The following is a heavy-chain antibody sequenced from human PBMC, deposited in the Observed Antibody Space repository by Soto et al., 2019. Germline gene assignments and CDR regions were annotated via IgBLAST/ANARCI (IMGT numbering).Heavy chain of an antibody. Sequence: PSETLSLTCTVSGGSISSGCYYWSWIRQHPGKGLEWIGYIYYSGSTYYNPSLKSRVTISVDTSKNQFSLKLSSVTAADTAVYYCARKFTVTTGFDYWGQGTLVTVSS. CDR1: GGSISSGCYY. D-gene: IGHD4-4*01. CDR2: IYYSGST. V-gene: IGHV4-31*03. CDR3: ARKFTVTTGFDY. J-gene: IGHJ4*02.